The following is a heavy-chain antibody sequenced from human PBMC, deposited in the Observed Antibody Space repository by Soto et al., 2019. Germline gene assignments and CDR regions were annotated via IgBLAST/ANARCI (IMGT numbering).Heavy chain of an antibody. V-gene: IGHV3-21*01. D-gene: IGHD3-9*01. Sequence: GGSLRLSCAASGFTFSSYSMNWVRQAPGKGLEWVSSISSSSSYIYYADSVKGRFTISRDNAKNSLYLQMNSLRAEDTAVYYCARGYYDILTGYGGFDPWGQGTLVTVSS. CDR2: ISSSSSYI. J-gene: IGHJ5*02. CDR3: ARGYYDILTGYGGFDP. CDR1: GFTFSSYS.